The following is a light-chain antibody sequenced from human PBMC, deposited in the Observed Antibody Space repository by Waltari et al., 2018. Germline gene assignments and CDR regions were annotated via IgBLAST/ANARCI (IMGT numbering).Light chain of an antibody. J-gene: IGKJ1*01. Sequence: DIVMTQSPDSLAVSLGERATINCKSSQSVLFSSNSKNYLAWYQQKPGQPPKLLIYWASPRESVVPDRFSGSGSGTDFTLTISSLQAEDVAVYYCQQFYTTPPTFGQGTKVEIK. CDR1: QSVLFSSNSKNY. CDR2: WAS. V-gene: IGKV4-1*01. CDR3: QQFYTTPPT.